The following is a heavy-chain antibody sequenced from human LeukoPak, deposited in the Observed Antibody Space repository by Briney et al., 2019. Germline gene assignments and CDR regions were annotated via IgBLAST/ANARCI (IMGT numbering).Heavy chain of an antibody. D-gene: IGHD1-14*01. CDR3: ARGVEPLAANTLAY. V-gene: IGHV3-53*01. Sequence: GGSLRLSCAASGFTVITNDMTWVRQAPGKGLEWGSVLYSDGNKKYADSVQGRFTISRDNSKNTLYLEMNSLSPDDTAVYYCARGVEPLAANTLAYWGQGTLVTVSS. CDR2: LYSDGNK. J-gene: IGHJ4*02. CDR1: GFTVITND.